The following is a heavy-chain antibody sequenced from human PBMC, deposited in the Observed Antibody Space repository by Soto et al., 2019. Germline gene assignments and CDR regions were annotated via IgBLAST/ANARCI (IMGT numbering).Heavy chain of an antibody. CDR2: ISSNGGAT. CDR1: GFAFSAYA. CDR3: VKDYASLPLNFDS. Sequence: HPGGSLRLSCSASGFAFSAYAMHWVRQPPGKGLEYVSSISSNGGATYYADSVKGRFTISRDNSKSTLYLQMSSLRAEDAAVYSCVKDYASLPLNFDSWGQGTLVTVS. D-gene: IGHD3-16*01. J-gene: IGHJ4*02. V-gene: IGHV3-64D*06.